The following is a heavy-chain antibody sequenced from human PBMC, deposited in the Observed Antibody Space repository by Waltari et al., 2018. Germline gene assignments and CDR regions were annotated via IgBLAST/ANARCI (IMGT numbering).Heavy chain of an antibody. CDR2: IHYSGST. V-gene: IGHV4-59*08. J-gene: IGHJ4*02. Sequence: QVQLQESGPGLVKPSETLSLTCTVSGGSISSYYWSWIRQPPGKGLEWIGYIHYSGSTNYNPSLKSRVTISVDTSKNQFSLKLSSVTAADTAVYYCARRRIAALTFDYWGQGTLVTVSS. CDR1: GGSISSYY. D-gene: IGHD6-6*01. CDR3: ARRRIAALTFDY.